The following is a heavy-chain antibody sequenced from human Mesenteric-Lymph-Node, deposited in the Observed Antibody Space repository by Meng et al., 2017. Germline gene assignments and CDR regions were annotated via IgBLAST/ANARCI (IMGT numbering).Heavy chain of an antibody. D-gene: IGHD6-13*01. CDR1: GFTFSSYA. Sequence: GGSLRLSCAASGFTFSSYAMSWVRQAPGKGLEWVSVIRGSGSNTYFADSVKGRFTVSRDNSKNTLYLQMNSLRVDDTALYYCVRGGMYSNVWGQGTMVTVSS. J-gene: IGHJ3*01. V-gene: IGHV3-23*01. CDR3: VRGGMYSNV. CDR2: IRGSGSNT.